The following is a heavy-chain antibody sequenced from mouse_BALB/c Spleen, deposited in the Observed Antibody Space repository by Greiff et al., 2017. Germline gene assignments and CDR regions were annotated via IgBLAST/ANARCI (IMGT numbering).Heavy chain of an antibody. Sequence: DVMLVESGGGLVKPGGSLKLSCAASGFTFSSYAMSWVRQTPEKRLEWVASISSGGSTYYPDSVKGRFTISRDNARNILYLQMSSLRSEDTAMYYCARGGVIGLDYWGQGTSVTVSS. CDR3: ARGGVIGLDY. CDR1: GFTFSSYA. D-gene: IGHD1-1*01. CDR2: ISSGGST. J-gene: IGHJ4*01. V-gene: IGHV5-6-5*01.